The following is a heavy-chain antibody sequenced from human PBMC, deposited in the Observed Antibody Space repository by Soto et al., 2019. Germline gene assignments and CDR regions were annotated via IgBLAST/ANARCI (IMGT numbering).Heavy chain of an antibody. CDR3: ASHSGSSPEGRYCYGMDV. V-gene: IGHV1-69*12. CDR1: GGTFSSYA. CDR2: IIPIFGTA. J-gene: IGHJ6*02. Sequence: QVQLVQSGAEVKKPGSSVKVSCKASGGTFSSYAISWVRQAPGQGLEWMGGIIPIFGTADYAQKFQGRVTITADEYNSTAYMELSSLRSEDTAVYYCASHSGSSPEGRYCYGMDVWGQGTTVTVSS. D-gene: IGHD1-26*01.